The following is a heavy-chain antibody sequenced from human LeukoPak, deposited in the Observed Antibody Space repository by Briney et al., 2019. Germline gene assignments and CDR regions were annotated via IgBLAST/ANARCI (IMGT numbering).Heavy chain of an antibody. Sequence: PGRSLRLSCAASGFTFSSYGMHWVRQAPGKGLEWVAVISYDGSNKYYADSVKGRFTISRDNSKNTLYLQMNSLRAEDTAVYYCAKESESYDSSGSTFDFWGQGTLVTVSS. CDR2: ISYDGSNK. CDR1: GFTFSSYG. J-gene: IGHJ4*02. V-gene: IGHV3-30*18. CDR3: AKESESYDSSGSTFDF. D-gene: IGHD3-22*01.